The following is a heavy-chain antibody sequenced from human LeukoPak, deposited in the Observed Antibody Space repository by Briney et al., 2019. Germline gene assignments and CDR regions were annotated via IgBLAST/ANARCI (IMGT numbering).Heavy chain of an antibody. V-gene: IGHV1-2*02. J-gene: IGHJ1*01. D-gene: IGHD2-2*01. CDR3: ARGPLVIVVVPAAIQYFQH. CDR1: GYTFTGYY. Sequence: ASVKVSCKASGYTFTGYYMHWVRQAPGQGLEWMGWINPNSGGTNYAQKFQGRVTMTRGTSISTAYMELSRLRSDDTAVYYCARGPLVIVVVPAAIQYFQHRGQGTLVTVSS. CDR2: INPNSGGT.